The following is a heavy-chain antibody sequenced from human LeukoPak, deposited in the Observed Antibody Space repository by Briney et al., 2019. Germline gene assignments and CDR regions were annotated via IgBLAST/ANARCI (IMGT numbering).Heavy chain of an antibody. V-gene: IGHV4-34*01. Sequence: SGALSLTLGGYCGSLRDYYWSWLRPPPGKGAAGIGVINYRECTKYDPSLKCRVTISGGADKNQFALKLSSLTAADRAVYYCARGVSCGGGGYPYYYYYYGMDVWGQGATVTVSS. D-gene: IGHD2-21*01. CDR1: CGSLRDYY. CDR3: ARGVSCGGGGYPYYYYYYGMDV. CDR2: INYRECT. J-gene: IGHJ6*01.